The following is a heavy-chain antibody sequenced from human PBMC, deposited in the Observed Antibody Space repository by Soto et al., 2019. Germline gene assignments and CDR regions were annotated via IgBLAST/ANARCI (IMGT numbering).Heavy chain of an antibody. D-gene: IGHD3-10*01. V-gene: IGHV3-23*01. Sequence: EVQLLESGGGLVQPGGSLRLSFKASGFAFGLFALSWVRQAPGKGLEWVSVIRGGSETPSYEDSVRGRFTISRDKSKGTLFLQMNNLRAEDTATYFCAKDLDGGFGELFFDKWGQGTLVTVSS. J-gene: IGHJ4*02. CDR3: AKDLDGGFGELFFDK. CDR1: GFAFGLFA. CDR2: IRGGSETP.